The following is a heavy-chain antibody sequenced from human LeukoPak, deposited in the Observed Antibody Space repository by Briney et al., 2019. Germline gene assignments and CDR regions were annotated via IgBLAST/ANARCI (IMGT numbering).Heavy chain of an antibody. D-gene: IGHD6-19*01. CDR3: AGCPGYSSGCQGYYFDY. CDR2: INPNSGGT. V-gene: IGHV1-2*02. J-gene: IGHJ4*02. Sequence: ASVEVSCKASGYTFTGYYMHWVRQAPGQGLEWMGWINPNSGGTNYAQKFQGRVTMTRDTSISTAYMELSRLRSDDTAVYYCAGCPGYSSGCQGYYFDYWGQGTLVTVSS. CDR1: GYTFTGYY.